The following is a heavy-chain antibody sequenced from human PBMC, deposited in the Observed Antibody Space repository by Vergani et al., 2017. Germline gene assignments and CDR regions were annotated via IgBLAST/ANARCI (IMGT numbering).Heavy chain of an antibody. V-gene: IGHV1-2*02. D-gene: IGHD6-13*01. CDR3: ARADAQQLPLFPRDY. J-gene: IGHJ4*02. CDR2: INPNSGGT. CDR1: GYTFTGYY. Sequence: QVQLVQSGAEVKKPGASVKVSCKASGYTFTGYYMHWVRQAPGQGLEWMGWINPNSGGTNYAQKFQGRVTMTRDTSIRTAYMELSRLRSDDTAVYYCARADAQQLPLFPRDYWGQGTLVTVSS.